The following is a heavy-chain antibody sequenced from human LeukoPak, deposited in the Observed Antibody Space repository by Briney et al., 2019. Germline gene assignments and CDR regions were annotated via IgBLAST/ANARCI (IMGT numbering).Heavy chain of an antibody. CDR2: IIPILGIA. CDR3: ASGDYGDYGNGLDY. D-gene: IGHD4-17*01. V-gene: IGHV1-69*04. Sequence: AASVKVSCKASGGTFSSYAISWVRQAPGQGLEWMGRIIPILGIANYAQKFQGRVTITADKSTSTAYMELSSLRSEDTAEYYCASGDYGDYGNGLDYWGQGTLVTVSS. CDR1: GGTFSSYA. J-gene: IGHJ4*02.